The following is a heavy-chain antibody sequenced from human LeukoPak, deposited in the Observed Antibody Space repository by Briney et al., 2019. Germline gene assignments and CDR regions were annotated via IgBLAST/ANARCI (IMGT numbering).Heavy chain of an antibody. Sequence: SETLSLTCTVSGGSISSYYWSWIRQPPGKGLEWIGYIYTSGSTNYNPSLKSRVTKSVDTSKNQFSLKLSSVTAADTAVYYCARRYYGSSGYYYYFDYWGQGTLVTVSS. V-gene: IGHV4-4*09. D-gene: IGHD3-22*01. CDR3: ARRYYGSSGYYYYFDY. CDR2: IYTSGST. CDR1: GGSISSYY. J-gene: IGHJ4*02.